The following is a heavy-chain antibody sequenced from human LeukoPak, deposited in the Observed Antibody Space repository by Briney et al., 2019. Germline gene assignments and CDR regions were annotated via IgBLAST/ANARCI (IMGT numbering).Heavy chain of an antibody. Sequence: ASVKVSCKASGYTFTSYDINWVRQATGQGLEWMGWMNPNSGNTGYAQKFQGRVTITRNTSISTAYMELSSLRSEDTAVYYCATTAILEWFYAFDIWGQGTMVTVSS. CDR1: GYTFTSYD. D-gene: IGHD3-3*01. V-gene: IGHV1-8*03. J-gene: IGHJ3*02. CDR2: MNPNSGNT. CDR3: ATTAILEWFYAFDI.